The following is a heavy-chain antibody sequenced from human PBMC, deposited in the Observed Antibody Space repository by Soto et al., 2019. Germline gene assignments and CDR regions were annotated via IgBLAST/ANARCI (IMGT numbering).Heavy chain of an antibody. CDR2: IYYSGSS. J-gene: IGHJ4*02. Sequence: SPTLSLTCTVSGGSISSSSYYWGWIRQPPGKGLEWIGSIYYSGSSYYNPSLKSRVTISVDTSKNQFSLKLSSVTAADTAVYYCQGGYYYDSSGYYVFDYWGQGSLVTVS. CDR1: GGSISSSSYY. D-gene: IGHD3-22*01. V-gene: IGHV4-39*01. CDR3: QGGYYYDSSGYYVFDY.